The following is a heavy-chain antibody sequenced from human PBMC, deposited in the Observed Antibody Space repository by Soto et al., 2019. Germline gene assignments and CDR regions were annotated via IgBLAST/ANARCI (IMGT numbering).Heavy chain of an antibody. Sequence: TLSLTCTVSGGSISSGDYYWSWIRQPXXXXXXWXXXIHXXGRXXXXXXXKXXANXXXDKYKNKLSLKLRSVTAADTAVYYCARLDVWGQGTTVTVSS. J-gene: IGHJ6*02. CDR3: ARLDV. V-gene: IGHV4-30-4*01. CDR1: GGSISSGDYY. CDR2: IHXXGRX.